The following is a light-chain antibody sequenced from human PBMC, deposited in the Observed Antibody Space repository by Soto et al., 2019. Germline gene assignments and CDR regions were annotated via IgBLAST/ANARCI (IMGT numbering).Light chain of an antibody. J-gene: IGKJ2*01. CDR3: QQWGGSPPRYT. CDR2: GAS. Sequence: EIVLTQSPGTLSLSPGDTATLSCRASQTITTDYLAWYQQQPGQAPRIAIFGASRRATGIADRFSGSGSGTDFTLTITRLEPEDFAVYYCQQWGGSPPRYTFGQGTKLEMK. CDR1: QTITTDY. V-gene: IGKV3-20*01.